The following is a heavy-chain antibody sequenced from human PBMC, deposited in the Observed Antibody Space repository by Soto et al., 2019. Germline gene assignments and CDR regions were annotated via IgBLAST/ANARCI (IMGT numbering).Heavy chain of an antibody. V-gene: IGHV1-46*02. J-gene: IGHJ3*02. CDR2: INPSGGST. CDR1: GYTFNTNY. CDR3: AGGNDAFDI. Sequence: GASVKVSCKASGYTFNTNYMHWVRQAPGQGLEWMGIINPSGGSTGYAQKFQGRVTMTRDTSTSTVYLELSSLRSEDTAVYYCAGGNDAFDIWGQGTMVTVS. D-gene: IGHD3-16*01.